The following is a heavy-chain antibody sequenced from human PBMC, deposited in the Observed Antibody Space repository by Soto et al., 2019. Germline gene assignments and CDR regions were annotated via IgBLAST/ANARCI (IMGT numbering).Heavy chain of an antibody. CDR1: GFTFSSYG. D-gene: IGHD6-19*01. J-gene: IGHJ4*02. CDR3: ANLFGGSGWSDY. Sequence: GVSLSLSCAASGFTFSSYGMHWVRQAPGKGLEWVAVISYDGSNKYYADSVKRRFTISRDNSKNTLYLQMNSLRAEDTAVYYCANLFGGSGWSDYWGQGTLVTVSS. V-gene: IGHV3-30*18. CDR2: ISYDGSNK.